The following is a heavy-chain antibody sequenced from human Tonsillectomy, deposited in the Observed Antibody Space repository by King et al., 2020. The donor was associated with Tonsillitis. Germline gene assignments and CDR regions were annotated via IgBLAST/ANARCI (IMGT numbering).Heavy chain of an antibody. J-gene: IGHJ3*02. V-gene: IGHV3-23*04. CDR3: AKDVLMVPCDAFDI. CDR2: ISGSGGST. CDR1: GFTFSSYD. D-gene: IGHD2-8*01. Sequence: VQLVECGGLVEPSGGSLRLSCAASGFTFSSYDMSWLRQSPGKGLEWVSAISGSGGSTYYADSVKGRFTISRDNSKNTLYLQMNRPTAEDTAVYYCAKDVLMVPCDAFDIWGDGKMVTASS.